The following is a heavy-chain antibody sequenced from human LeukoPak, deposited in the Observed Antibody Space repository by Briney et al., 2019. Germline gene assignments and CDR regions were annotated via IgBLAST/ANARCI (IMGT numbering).Heavy chain of an antibody. CDR3: ASSGYGSGDTSFDY. Sequence: GASVKVSCKASGYTFTSYDINWVRQATGQGLEWMGWMNPNSGNTGYAQKFQGRVTITRNTSISTAYMELSSLRSEDTAVHYCASSGYGSGDTSFDYWGQGTLVTVSS. J-gene: IGHJ4*02. D-gene: IGHD3-10*01. V-gene: IGHV1-8*03. CDR1: GYTFTSYD. CDR2: MNPNSGNT.